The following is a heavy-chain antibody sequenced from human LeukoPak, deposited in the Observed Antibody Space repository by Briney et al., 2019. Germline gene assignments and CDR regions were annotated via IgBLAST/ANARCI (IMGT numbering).Heavy chain of an antibody. D-gene: IGHD4-17*01. CDR2: IFYSGST. CDR1: GGSISSYY. CDR3: ARHVVTDYGDYDCFDP. J-gene: IGHJ5*02. Sequence: SETLSLTCTVSGGSISSYYWGWIRQPPGKGLEWIGSIFYSGSTYYNPSLKSRVTISVGTSKNQFSLKLNSVTAADTAVYYCARHVVTDYGDYDCFDPWGQGTLVTVSS. V-gene: IGHV4-39*01.